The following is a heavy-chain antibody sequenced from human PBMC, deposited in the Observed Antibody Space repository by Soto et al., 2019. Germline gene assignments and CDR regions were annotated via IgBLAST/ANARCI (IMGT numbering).Heavy chain of an antibody. V-gene: IGHV1-69*01. J-gene: IGHJ6*02. CDR3: ARDHGSSSSLGMDV. CDR2: IIPIFGTA. D-gene: IGHD6-6*01. CDR1: GGTFSSYA. Sequence: SVKVSFKASGGTFSSYAISLVRHSLGQGLEWMGGIIPIFGTANYAQKFQGRVTITADESTSTAYMELSSLRSEDTAVYYCARDHGSSSSLGMDVWGQGTTVTVSS.